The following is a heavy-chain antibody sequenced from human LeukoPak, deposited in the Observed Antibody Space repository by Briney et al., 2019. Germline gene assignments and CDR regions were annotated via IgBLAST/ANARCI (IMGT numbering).Heavy chain of an antibody. D-gene: IGHD2-15*01. CDR1: GCTFTSYG. CDR3: AVGVGAATIGIDY. J-gene: IGHJ4*02. V-gene: IGHV1-18*01. CDR2: ISAYNGNT. Sequence: ASVTVSCKASGCTFTSYGISWVRQAPGQGLEWMGWISAYNGNTNYAHNLQGRVTITTDTSTSTAYMELKSLRSDDTAVYYCAVGVGAATIGIDYWGQGTLVTVSS.